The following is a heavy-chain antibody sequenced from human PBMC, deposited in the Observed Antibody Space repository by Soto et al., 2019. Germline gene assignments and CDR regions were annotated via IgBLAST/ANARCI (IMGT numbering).Heavy chain of an antibody. D-gene: IGHD1-1*01. V-gene: IGHV1-24*01. CDR1: GYTLTELS. CDR2: FDPEDGET. Sequence: ASVKVSCKVSGYTLTELSMHWVRQAPGKGLEWMGGFDPEDGETIYAQKFQGRVTMTEDTSTDTAYMELSSLRSEDTTVYYCATGKAPLVHADYWGQGTLVTVSS. CDR3: ATGKAPLVHADY. J-gene: IGHJ4*02.